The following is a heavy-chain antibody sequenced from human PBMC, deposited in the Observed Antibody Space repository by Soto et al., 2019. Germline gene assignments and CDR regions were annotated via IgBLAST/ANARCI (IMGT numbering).Heavy chain of an antibody. Sequence: GGSLRLSCAASGFTFSDYTMSWIRQAPGKGLEWVSDISTTGTFIFYADSVKGRFTISRDNAKNSLYLQMNSLRAEDTAVYYCARDKQLVTVWGQGTMVTVSS. D-gene: IGHD6-6*01. CDR1: GFTFSDYT. CDR3: ARDKQLVTV. J-gene: IGHJ4*02. V-gene: IGHV3-11*01. CDR2: ISTTGTFI.